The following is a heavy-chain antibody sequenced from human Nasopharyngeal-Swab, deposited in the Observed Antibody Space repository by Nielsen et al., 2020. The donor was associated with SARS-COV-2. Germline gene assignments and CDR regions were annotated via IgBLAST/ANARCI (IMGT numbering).Heavy chain of an antibody. CDR2: IGSFGSTI. D-gene: IGHD3-22*01. J-gene: IGHJ6*02. Sequence: GESLKISCAASGFSLSSYEMNWVRQAPGKGLEWVSYIGSFGSTIYSDSVKGRITVSRDNAKNSLYLQMNSLRAEDTAVYYCARGDSSGLPQAVYGMDVWGQGTTVSDSS. V-gene: IGHV3-48*03. CDR3: ARGDSSGLPQAVYGMDV. CDR1: GFSLSSYE.